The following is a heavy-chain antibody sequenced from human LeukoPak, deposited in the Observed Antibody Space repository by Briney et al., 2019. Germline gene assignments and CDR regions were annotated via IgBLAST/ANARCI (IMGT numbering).Heavy chain of an antibody. V-gene: IGHV3-23*01. CDR2: ISNTGERT. CDR3: AKDQKKTYYYDSSGYPLDY. Sequence: GGTLRLSCAASGFTFSGYGMSWVRQAPGKGLEWVSSISNTGERTYYADSVKGRFTISRDNSKNTLYLQMNSLRAEDTAVYYCAKDQKKTYYYDSSGYPLDYWGQGTLVTVSS. J-gene: IGHJ4*02. D-gene: IGHD3-22*01. CDR1: GFTFSGYG.